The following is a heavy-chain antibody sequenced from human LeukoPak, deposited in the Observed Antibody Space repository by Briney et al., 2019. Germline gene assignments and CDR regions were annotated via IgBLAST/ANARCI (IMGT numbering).Heavy chain of an antibody. J-gene: IGHJ4*02. CDR1: GFTFSSHA. CDR3: AKEWTPQVSTWYGL. D-gene: IGHD6-13*01. Sequence: GGSLRLSCAAFGFTFSSHAMHSVRQAPGKGLEWVAVISYEGGTQHYADSVKGRFIISRDNPRNTLYLQMNILRTEGTAEYYCAKEWTPQVSTWYGLWSQGTQVIVSS. CDR2: ISYEGGTQ. V-gene: IGHV3-30*04.